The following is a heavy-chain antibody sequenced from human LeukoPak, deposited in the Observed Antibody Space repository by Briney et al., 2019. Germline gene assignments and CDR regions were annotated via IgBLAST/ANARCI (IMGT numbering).Heavy chain of an antibody. CDR1: GFLFRTYS. J-gene: IGHJ4*02. V-gene: IGHV3-48*01. D-gene: IGHD2-15*01. CDR3: ARDRGWYFDY. CDR2: ISSSSSSI. Sequence: GVSLRLSCAASGFLFRTYSMNWVRQAPGKGLEWISFISSSSSSIYYADSVKGRFTISRDNAKNSLYLQMDSLRAEDTAVYYCARDRGWYFDYWGQGTLVAVSS.